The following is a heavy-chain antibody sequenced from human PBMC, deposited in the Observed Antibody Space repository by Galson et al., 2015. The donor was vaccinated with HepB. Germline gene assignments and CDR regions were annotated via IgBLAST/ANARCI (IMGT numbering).Heavy chain of an antibody. V-gene: IGHV5-51*01. CDR1: GYDFPTYW. CDR2: IYPGNSDA. D-gene: IGHD4-17*01. CDR3: ARGGWDYGDYYYYGMDV. J-gene: IGHJ6*02. Sequence: QSGAEVKKPGESLKISCQGFGYDFPTYWIAWVRQMPGKGLEWMGIIYPGNSDARYSPSFQGQVTMSVDKSIRTAYLQWDSLEASDTAMYYCARGGWDYGDYYYYGMDVWGQGTTVTVSS.